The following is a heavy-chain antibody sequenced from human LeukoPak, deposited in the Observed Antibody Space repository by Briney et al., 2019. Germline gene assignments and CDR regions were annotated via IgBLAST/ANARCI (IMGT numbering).Heavy chain of an antibody. V-gene: IGHV4-59*01. CDR1: GGSISSYY. D-gene: IGHD5-18*01. Sequence: PSETLSLTCTVSGGSISSYYWSWIRQPPGKGLEWIGYIYYSGSTNYKPSLKGRVTLSVDTSKDQFSLKLSSVTAADTAVYYCARGGGSGYSYGWGQGTLVTVSS. CDR2: IYYSGST. J-gene: IGHJ4*02. CDR3: ARGGGSGYSYG.